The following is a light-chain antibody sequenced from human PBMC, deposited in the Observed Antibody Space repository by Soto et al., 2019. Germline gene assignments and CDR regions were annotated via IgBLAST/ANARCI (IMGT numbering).Light chain of an antibody. Sequence: QSALTQPASVSGSPGQSITISCTGTSSDVGGYNYVSWYQKNPGKAPKLMIYDVSNRPSGVSNRFSGSKSGNTAFLTISGLQAEDEADYYCSSYTSSSTLLYVFGTGTKLTVL. V-gene: IGLV2-14*01. CDR2: DVS. CDR3: SSYTSSSTLLYV. CDR1: SSDVGGYNY. J-gene: IGLJ1*01.